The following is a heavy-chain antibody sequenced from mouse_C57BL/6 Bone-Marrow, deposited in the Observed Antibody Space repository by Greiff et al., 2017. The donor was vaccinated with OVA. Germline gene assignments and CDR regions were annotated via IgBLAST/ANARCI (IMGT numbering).Heavy chain of an antibody. CDR2: IYPGDGDT. Sequence: QVQLKESGPELVKPGASVKISCKASGYAFSSSWMNWVKQRPGKGLEWIGRIYPGDGDTNYNGKFKGKATLTADKSSSTAYMQLSSLTSEDSAVYFCARGILRYPYYGYWGQGTTLTVSS. D-gene: IGHD1-1*01. J-gene: IGHJ2*01. CDR1: GYAFSSSW. V-gene: IGHV1-82*01. CDR3: ARGILRYPYYGY.